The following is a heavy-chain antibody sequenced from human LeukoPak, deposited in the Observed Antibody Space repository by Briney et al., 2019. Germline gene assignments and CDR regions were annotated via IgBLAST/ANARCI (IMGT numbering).Heavy chain of an antibody. Sequence: GGPLRLSCAASGFTSSSYSMNWARQAPGQGLEGVSSISSSSSYTYYADPVKGRFTISRDNAKNSLYLQMNSLRAEDTAVYYCARLTTVTTSYYYYGMDVWGQGTTVTVSS. CDR3: ARLTTVTTSYYYYGMDV. V-gene: IGHV3-21*01. CDR2: ISSSSSYT. J-gene: IGHJ6*02. D-gene: IGHD4-17*01. CDR1: GFTSSSYS.